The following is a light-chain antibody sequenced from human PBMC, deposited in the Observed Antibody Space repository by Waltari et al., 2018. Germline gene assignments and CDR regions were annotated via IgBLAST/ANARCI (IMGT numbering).Light chain of an antibody. J-gene: IGLJ2*01. CDR2: RNY. V-gene: IGLV1-47*01. CDR3: AAWDDSLSGVV. CDR1: HHNTGSNY. Sequence: SVLTQPPSAFGTPGQRVPIPCSGNHHNTGSNYVSCYQQLPGTAPKLLIYRNYQRPSGVPDRFSGSKSGTSASLAISGLRSEDEADYYCAAWDDSLSGVVFGGGTKLTVL.